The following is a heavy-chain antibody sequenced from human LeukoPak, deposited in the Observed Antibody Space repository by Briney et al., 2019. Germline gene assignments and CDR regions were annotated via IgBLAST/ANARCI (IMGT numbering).Heavy chain of an antibody. J-gene: IGHJ4*02. Sequence: ASVKVSCKASGGIFSSYAISWVRQAPGQGLEWMGRIIPILGIANYAQKFQGRVTITADKSTSTAYMELSSLRSEDTAVYYCARDAEGGGSCYANWGQGTLVTVSS. D-gene: IGHD2-15*01. CDR3: ARDAEGGGSCYAN. CDR1: GGIFSSYA. V-gene: IGHV1-69*04. CDR2: IIPILGIA.